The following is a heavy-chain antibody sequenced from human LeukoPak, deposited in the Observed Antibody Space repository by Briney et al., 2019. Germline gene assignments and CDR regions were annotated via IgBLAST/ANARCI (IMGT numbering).Heavy chain of an antibody. CDR2: IYYSGST. V-gene: IGHV4-59*01. CDR1: GCSISSYY. CDR3: ARGIPYYYYMDV. J-gene: IGHJ6*03. Sequence: SETLSLTCTVSGCSISSYYWSWIRQPPGKGLEWIGYIYYSGSTNYNPSLKSRVTISVDTSKNQFSLKLSSVTAADTAVYCCARGIPYYYYMDVWGKGTTVTVSS. D-gene: IGHD3-10*01.